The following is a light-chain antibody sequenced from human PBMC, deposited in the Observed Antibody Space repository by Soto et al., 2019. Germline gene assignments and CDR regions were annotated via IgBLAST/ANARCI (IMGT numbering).Light chain of an antibody. Sequence: DIQITQSPSTLSASVGDRVTITCRASQSISNCVAWYQQKPGKAPRLLIFDASSWESGVPSRFSGSGSGTEFTLTISSLQPDDFAAYYCQQYDSYSWTFGQGTKVDIK. J-gene: IGKJ1*01. V-gene: IGKV1-5*01. CDR1: QSISNC. CDR3: QQYDSYSWT. CDR2: DAS.